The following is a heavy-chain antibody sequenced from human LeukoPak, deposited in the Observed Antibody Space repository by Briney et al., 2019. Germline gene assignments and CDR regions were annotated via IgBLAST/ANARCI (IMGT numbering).Heavy chain of an antibody. D-gene: IGHD2-15*01. CDR1: RFTASSNH. CDR3: ARRYQVSWYFDL. J-gene: IGHJ2*01. Sequence: AGGSLRLSRAASRFTASSNHMNWVRQAPGKRLEWVSVIYSDGSTQYADSVKGRSTITRDNYKNTLYLQMNSLRDEDTAMYYCARRYQVSWYFDLWGRGTLVTVSS. V-gene: IGHV3-66*01. CDR2: IYSDGST.